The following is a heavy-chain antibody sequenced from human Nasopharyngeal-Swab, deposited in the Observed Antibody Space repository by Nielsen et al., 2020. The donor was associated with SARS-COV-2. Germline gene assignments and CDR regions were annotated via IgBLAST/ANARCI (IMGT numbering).Heavy chain of an antibody. J-gene: IGHJ4*02. Sequence: WIRPPPGKGLGWVSVIYSGGSTYYADSVKGRFTISRDNSKDTLYLQMNSLRAEDTAVYYCARDKGGNSPPYYFDYWGQGTLVTVSS. D-gene: IGHD4-23*01. CDR2: IYSGGST. CDR3: ARDKGGNSPPYYFDY. V-gene: IGHV3-53*01.